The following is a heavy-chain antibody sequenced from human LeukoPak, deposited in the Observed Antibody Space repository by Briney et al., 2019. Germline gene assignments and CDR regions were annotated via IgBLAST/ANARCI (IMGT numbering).Heavy chain of an antibody. CDR1: GYAFISYA. D-gene: IGHD2-2*01. CDR3: ARGGGYCSSTSCYEFDY. Sequence: ATVKVSCKASGYAFISYAMHGVPQAPGQRLEWMGWRNAGTGDTKYSQDFQGRVTITRDTSARTVYMELSSLRSEDMAVYYCARGGGYCSSTSCYEFDYWGQGTLVTVSS. V-gene: IGHV1-3*02. J-gene: IGHJ4*02. CDR2: RNAGTGDT.